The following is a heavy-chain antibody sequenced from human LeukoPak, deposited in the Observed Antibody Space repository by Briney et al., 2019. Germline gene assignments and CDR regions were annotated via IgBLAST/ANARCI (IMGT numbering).Heavy chain of an antibody. V-gene: IGHV3-30*02. J-gene: IGHJ6*03. CDR3: AKLQTYWVYYMDV. CDR1: GFTFSSCG. CDR2: IWYDGSDK. Sequence: GGSLRRSCAASGFTFSSCGMHWVRQAPGKGLEWVAFIWYDGSDKYYADSVKGRFTISRDNSKNTLYLQMNSLRAEDTAVYFCAKLQTYWVYYMDVWGKGTTVTVSS. D-gene: IGHD2-8*02.